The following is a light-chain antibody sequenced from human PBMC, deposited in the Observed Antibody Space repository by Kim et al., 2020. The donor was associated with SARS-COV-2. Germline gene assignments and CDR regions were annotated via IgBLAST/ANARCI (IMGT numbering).Light chain of an antibody. J-gene: IGLJ3*02. CDR3: STWDDSLNGWV. CDR1: TSNVGSNS. Sequence: GQGVTISCSGSTSNVGSNSVNWYRQLPGTAPKLLIYSDNQRPSGVPDRFSGSKSGTSASLAISGLQSEDEADYYCSTWDDSLNGWVFGGGTQLTVL. V-gene: IGLV1-44*01. CDR2: SDN.